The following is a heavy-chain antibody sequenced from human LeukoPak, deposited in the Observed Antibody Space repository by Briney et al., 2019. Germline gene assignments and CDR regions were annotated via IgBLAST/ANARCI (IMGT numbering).Heavy chain of an antibody. CDR1: GYTFTTYS. D-gene: IGHD5-24*01. CDR3: ARRRRDGYNFPDK. Sequence: ASVKVSCKTSGYTFTTYSMNWVRQAPGQGLEWMGWINTNTGNPTYAQGFTGRFVFSLDTSVSTAYLQISSLKPEDTAVYYCARRRRDGYNFPDKWGQGTLVTVSS. J-gene: IGHJ1*01. V-gene: IGHV7-4-1*02. CDR2: INTNTGNP.